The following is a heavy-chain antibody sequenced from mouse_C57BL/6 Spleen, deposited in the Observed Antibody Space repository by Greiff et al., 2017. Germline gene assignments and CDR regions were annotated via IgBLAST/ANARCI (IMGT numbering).Heavy chain of an antibody. Sequence: QVTLKESGPGILQPSQTLSLTCSFSGFSLSTFGMGVGWIRQPSGKGLEWLAHIWWDDDKYYNPALKSRLTISKDTSKNQVFLKIANVDTAETATYYCARTITVVARYWYFDVWGTGTTVTVSS. CDR3: ARTITVVARYWYFDV. CDR1: GFSLSTFGMG. J-gene: IGHJ1*03. CDR2: IWWDDDK. V-gene: IGHV8-8*01. D-gene: IGHD1-1*01.